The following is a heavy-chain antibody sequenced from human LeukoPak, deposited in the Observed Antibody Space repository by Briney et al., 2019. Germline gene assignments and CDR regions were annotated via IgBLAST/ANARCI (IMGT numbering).Heavy chain of an antibody. D-gene: IGHD3-9*01. V-gene: IGHV1-18*01. CDR2: ISAYNDNT. J-gene: IGHJ4*02. CDR3: ARVHYDILTGYSYFDY. Sequence: ASVKVSCKASGYTFTSYGISWVRQAPGQGLEWMGWISAYNDNTNYAQKLQGRVTMTTDTSTSTAYMELRSLSSDDTAVYYCARVHYDILTGYSYFDYWGQGTLVTVSS. CDR1: GYTFTSYG.